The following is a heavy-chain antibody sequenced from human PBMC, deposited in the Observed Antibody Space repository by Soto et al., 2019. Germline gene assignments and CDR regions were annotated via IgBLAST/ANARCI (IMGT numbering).Heavy chain of an antibody. V-gene: IGHV3-48*04. CDR3: ARDLGVGAAAAGAFDI. D-gene: IGHD6-13*01. J-gene: IGHJ3*02. CDR1: GFTFSSYS. CDR2: ISSSSSTI. Sequence: GGSLRLSCAASGFTFSSYSMNWVRQAPGKGLEWVSYISSSSSTIYYADSVKGRFTISRDNAKNSLYLQMNSLRAEDTAVYYCARDLGVGAAAAGAFDIWGQGTMVTVSS.